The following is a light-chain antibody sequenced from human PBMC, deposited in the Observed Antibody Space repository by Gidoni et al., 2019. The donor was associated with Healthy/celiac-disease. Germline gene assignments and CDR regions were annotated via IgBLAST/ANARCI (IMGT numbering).Light chain of an antibody. J-gene: IGKJ3*01. Sequence: DIQMTQSPSSLSASVGDRVTITCRASQGISNYLAWYQQKPGKVPKLLIYAASTLQSGVPSRFSGSGSGTDFTLTISSLQPEDVATYYCQKYNSAPPFTCXPXTKVDIK. CDR1: QGISNY. CDR3: QKYNSAPPFT. V-gene: IGKV1-27*01. CDR2: AAS.